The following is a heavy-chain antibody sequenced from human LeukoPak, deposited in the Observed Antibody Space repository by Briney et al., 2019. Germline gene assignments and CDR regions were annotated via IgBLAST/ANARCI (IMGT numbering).Heavy chain of an antibody. CDR3: ARTDAAMVTFDY. J-gene: IGHJ4*02. D-gene: IGHD5-18*01. V-gene: IGHV4-59*08. Sequence: KASETLSLTCTVSGGSINYYYWSWIRQPPGKGLEWIGYIYYSGSTNHNPSLKSRVTTSVDTSKNQFSLRVTSVTAADTAVYYCARTDAAMVTFDYWGQGTLVTVSS. CDR2: IYYSGST. CDR1: GGSINYYY.